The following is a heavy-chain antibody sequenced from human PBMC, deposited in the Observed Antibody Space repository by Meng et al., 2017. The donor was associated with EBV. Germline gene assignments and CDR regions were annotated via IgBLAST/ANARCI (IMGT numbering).Heavy chain of an antibody. CDR1: GVSVTSGAYH. D-gene: IGHD2/OR15-2a*01. J-gene: IGHJ4*02. Sequence: VQLQESGPRLVKPSETLSLTCIVSGVSVTSGAYHWSWIRQSPGKGLEWIGYIYDTGITIYNPSLKSRATISLETSKNQFSLKVNSVTTADTAVYYCAKSRSSTPGIVDDWGQGTLVTVFS. CDR3: AKSRSSTPGIVDD. CDR2: IYDTGIT. V-gene: IGHV4-61*08.